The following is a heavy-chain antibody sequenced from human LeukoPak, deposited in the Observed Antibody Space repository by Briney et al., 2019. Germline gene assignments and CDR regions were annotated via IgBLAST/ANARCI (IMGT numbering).Heavy chain of an antibody. CDR2: INHSGST. CDR3: ARVPYDFWSGYYQDSFDY. D-gene: IGHD3-3*01. Sequence: PSETLSLTCAVYGGSFSGYYWSWIRQPPGKGLEWIGEINHSGSTNYNPSLKSRVTISVDTSKNQFSLKLSSVTAADTAVYYCARVPYDFWSGYYQDSFDYWGQGTLVTVSS. J-gene: IGHJ4*02. V-gene: IGHV4-34*01. CDR1: GGSFSGYY.